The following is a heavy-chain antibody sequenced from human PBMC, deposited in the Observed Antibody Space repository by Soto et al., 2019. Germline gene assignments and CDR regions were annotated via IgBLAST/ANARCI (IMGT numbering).Heavy chain of an antibody. CDR1: GYTFTSYD. Sequence: TSVKFSCKASGYTFTSYDINLVRQATGQGLEWMGWMNPNSGNTGYAQKFQGRVTMTRNTSISTAYMELSSLRSEDTAVYYCARERIAARRNWFDPWGQGTLVTVS. CDR3: ARERIAARRNWFDP. J-gene: IGHJ5*02. CDR2: MNPNSGNT. D-gene: IGHD6-6*01. V-gene: IGHV1-8*01.